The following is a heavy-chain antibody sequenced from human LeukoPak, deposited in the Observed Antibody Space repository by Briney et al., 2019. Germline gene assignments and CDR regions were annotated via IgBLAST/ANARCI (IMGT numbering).Heavy chain of an antibody. CDR2: MYPGDSDI. CDR1: GYSFTSYW. V-gene: IGHV5-51*01. CDR3: ARAGMQWYFDL. Sequence: ESMKISCKGSGYSFTSYWIGWVRQMPGKGLEWMGVMYPGDSDITYSPSLQGQVTFSADKSISTAYLQWTSLKASDTAMYYCARAGMQWYFDLWGRGTLVSVSS. J-gene: IGHJ2*01. D-gene: IGHD1-26*01.